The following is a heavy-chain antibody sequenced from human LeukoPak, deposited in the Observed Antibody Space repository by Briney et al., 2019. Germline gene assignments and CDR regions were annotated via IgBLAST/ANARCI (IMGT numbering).Heavy chain of an antibody. D-gene: IGHD2-2*01. V-gene: IGHV4-4*09. J-gene: IGHJ6*02. CDR3: ARTRPPAGPQYYYGMDV. CDR2: KYTSGST. Sequence: PSETLSLTCTVSGGSLSNYYWSWVRQPPGEGLERIGYKYTSGSTNYSPSLMGRVTISEDMAKNQISLRLTSVTAADTAVYYCARTRPPAGPQYYYGMDVWSQGTPVTVSS. CDR1: GGSLSNYY.